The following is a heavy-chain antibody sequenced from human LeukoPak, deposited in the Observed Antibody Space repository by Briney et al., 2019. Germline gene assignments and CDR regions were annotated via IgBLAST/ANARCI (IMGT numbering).Heavy chain of an antibody. Sequence: GESLKISCRGIGDSFTSYWIGRGRQMPGEGREWMGVIYPGDSRIRYNPSFQGQVTISVDKSIRTAYLQWVSLKASDTAMYYCACRDLTSTWSYPWGQGTLVTVSS. CDR2: IYPGDSRI. V-gene: IGHV5-51*01. J-gene: IGHJ5*02. CDR1: GDSFTSYW. D-gene: IGHD2-2*01. CDR3: ACRDLTSTWSYP.